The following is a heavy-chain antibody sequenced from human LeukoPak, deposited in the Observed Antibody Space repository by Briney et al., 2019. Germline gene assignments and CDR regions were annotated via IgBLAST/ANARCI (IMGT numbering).Heavy chain of an antibody. CDR3: AGEASTMIVQPVNAFDI. D-gene: IGHD3-22*01. CDR1: GGSISSYY. J-gene: IGHJ3*02. V-gene: IGHV4-59*01. Sequence: SETLSLTCTVSGGSISSYYWSWIRQPPGKGLEWIGYIYYSGSTNYNPSLKSRVTISVDTSKNQFSLKLSSVTAADTAVYYCAGEASTMIVQPVNAFDIWGQGTMVTVSS. CDR2: IYYSGST.